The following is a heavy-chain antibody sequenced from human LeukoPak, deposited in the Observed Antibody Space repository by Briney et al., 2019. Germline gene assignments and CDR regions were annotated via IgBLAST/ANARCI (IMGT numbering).Heavy chain of an antibody. CDR2: INSDGSRA. J-gene: IGHJ3*02. CDR3: AREGGDYDDAFDI. Sequence: GGSLRLSCAASGFTFSSYWMHWVRQAPGKGLVWVSRINSDGSRASYADSVKGRFTISRDNAKNTLYLQVNSLRAEDTAVYYCAREGGDYDDAFDIWGQGTMVTVSS. CDR1: GFTFSSYW. D-gene: IGHD4-17*01. V-gene: IGHV3-74*01.